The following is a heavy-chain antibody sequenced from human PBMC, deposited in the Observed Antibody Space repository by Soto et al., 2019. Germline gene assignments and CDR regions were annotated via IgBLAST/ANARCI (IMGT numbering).Heavy chain of an antibody. D-gene: IGHD3-10*01. CDR3: ARRSTYSRSWSSGWFDS. V-gene: IGHV2-5*02. Sequence: QITLKESGPTLVKPTQTLTLTCTISGFSLSSDGVGVGWIRQPPGKALEWLAFIYWDDDYRYSPSLQSRLNITKDNSNNQVLLIVTNVDPVDSATYFCARRSTYSRSWSSGWFDSWVQGILVTVSS. CDR1: GFSLSSDGVG. J-gene: IGHJ5*01. CDR2: IYWDDDY.